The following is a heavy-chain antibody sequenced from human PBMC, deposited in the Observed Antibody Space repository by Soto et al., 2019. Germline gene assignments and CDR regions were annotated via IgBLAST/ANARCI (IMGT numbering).Heavy chain of an antibody. D-gene: IGHD6-19*01. V-gene: IGHV3-23*01. Sequence: PGGSLRLSCAASGFTFNNYALSWVRQAPGKGLAWVSTISGSGGSTYSAGYVKGRFTISRDNSNNTLFLQMKSLRADDTGIYYCAVTRYGSGWYYFVSWGQGNLVTVSS. CDR3: AVTRYGSGWYYFVS. CDR2: ISGSGGST. CDR1: GFTFNNYA. J-gene: IGHJ4*02.